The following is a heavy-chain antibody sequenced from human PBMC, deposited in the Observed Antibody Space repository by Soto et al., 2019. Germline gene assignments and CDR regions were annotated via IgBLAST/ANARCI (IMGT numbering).Heavy chain of an antibody. CDR1: GGSISSGGYY. J-gene: IGHJ6*02. D-gene: IGHD1-26*01. CDR2: TYYSGNT. CDR3: ERQRPTDGRWEFANYYGMDV. V-gene: IGHV4-31*03. Sequence: SETLSLTCTVSGGSISSGGYYWNWIRQHPGKGLEWIGYTYYSGNTYYNPSLKSRVTMSVDTSKNQFSLRLSSVTAADTAVYYCERQRPTDGRWEFANYYGMDVWGQGTPVTVSS.